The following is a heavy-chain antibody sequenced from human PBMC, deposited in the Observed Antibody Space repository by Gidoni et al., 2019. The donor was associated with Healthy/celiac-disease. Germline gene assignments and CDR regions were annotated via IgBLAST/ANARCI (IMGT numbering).Heavy chain of an antibody. D-gene: IGHD3-22*01. J-gene: IGHJ3*02. CDR2: ISGSGGST. Sequence: EVQLLEYGGGLVQPGGSLRLSCAASGFTFSSYAMSWVRQAPGKGLEWVSAISGSGGSTYYADSVKGRFTISRDNSNNTVYLQMNSLRAEDTAVYYCAKGRTYYYDSSGYGDDAFDIWGQGTMVTVSS. V-gene: IGHV3-23*01. CDR3: AKGRTYYYDSSGYGDDAFDI. CDR1: GFTFSSYA.